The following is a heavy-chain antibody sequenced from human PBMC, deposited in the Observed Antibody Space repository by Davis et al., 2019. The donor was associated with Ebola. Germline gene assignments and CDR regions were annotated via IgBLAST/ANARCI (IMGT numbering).Heavy chain of an antibody. Sequence: PGGSLRLSCAASGFTFSSYWMHWVRQAPGKGLIWVSRIKTDGSLIGYGDSVQGRFTISRDNAKNTLYLQMNSLRAEDTAVYYCAKVTWESRDDRWGQGTLVTVSS. D-gene: IGHD5-24*01. V-gene: IGHV3-74*01. J-gene: IGHJ5*02. CDR2: IKTDGSLI. CDR1: GFTFSSYW. CDR3: AKVTWESRDDR.